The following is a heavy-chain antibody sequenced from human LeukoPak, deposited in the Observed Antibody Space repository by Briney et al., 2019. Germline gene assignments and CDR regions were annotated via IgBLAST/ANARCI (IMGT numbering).Heavy chain of an antibody. J-gene: IGHJ6*03. CDR2: IYPGDSDT. V-gene: IGHV5-51*01. Sequence: GESLKISCKGSGYSFTSYWIGWVRQMPGKGLEWMGIIYPGDSDTRYSPSFQGQATISADKSNSTAYLQWSSLKASDPTMYYCARRPHDGYSYGYLASYYYYYMDVWGKGTPVTVSS. D-gene: IGHD5-18*01. CDR3: ARRPHDGYSYGYLASYYYYYMDV. CDR1: GYSFTSYW.